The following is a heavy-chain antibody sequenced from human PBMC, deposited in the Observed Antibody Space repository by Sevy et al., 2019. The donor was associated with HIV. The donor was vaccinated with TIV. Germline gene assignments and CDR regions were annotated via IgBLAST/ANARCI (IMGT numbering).Heavy chain of an antibody. J-gene: IGHJ4*02. CDR1: GYPFSSYG. Sequence: ASVKVSCKASGYPFSSYGISWVRQAPGQGLEWMDWISADSGNSNYAQNLQGRVTMTTGTSTSTAYMELRSLRFDDTAVYYCARDLGGYGGNSIDYWGQGTLVTVSS. D-gene: IGHD2-21*02. V-gene: IGHV1-18*01. CDR2: ISADSGNS. CDR3: ARDLGGYGGNSIDY.